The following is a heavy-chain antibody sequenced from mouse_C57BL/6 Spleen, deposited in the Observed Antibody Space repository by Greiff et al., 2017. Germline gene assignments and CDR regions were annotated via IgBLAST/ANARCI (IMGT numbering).Heavy chain of an antibody. V-gene: IGHV1-69*01. J-gene: IGHJ1*03. CDR3: ARFPLGV. Sequence: QVQLQQSGAELVMPGASVKLSCKASGYTFTSYWMHWVKQRPGQGLEWIGEIDPSDSYTNYNQKFKGKSTLTVDKSSSTAYMQLSSLTSEDSAVYYCARFPLGVWGTGTTVTVSS. D-gene: IGHD3-3*01. CDR1: GYTFTSYW. CDR2: IDPSDSYT.